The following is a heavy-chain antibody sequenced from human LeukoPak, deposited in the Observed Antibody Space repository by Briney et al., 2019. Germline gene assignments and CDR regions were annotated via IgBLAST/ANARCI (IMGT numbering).Heavy chain of an antibody. CDR3: ARDIGYCSGGSCGLDY. J-gene: IGHJ4*02. CDR2: IHTSGST. V-gene: IGHV4-4*07. D-gene: IGHD2-15*01. Sequence: SETLSLTRAVYGGSFSGYYWSWIRQPAGKGLEWIGRIHTSGSTNYNPSLKSRVTMSVDTSKNQFSLKLSSVTAADTAMYYCARDIGYCSGGSCGLDYWGQGALVTVSS. CDR1: GGSFSGYY.